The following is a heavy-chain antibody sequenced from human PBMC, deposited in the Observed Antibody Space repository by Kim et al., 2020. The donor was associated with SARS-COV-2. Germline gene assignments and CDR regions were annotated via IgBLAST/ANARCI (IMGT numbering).Heavy chain of an antibody. CDR1: GYTFTSYV. CDR3: ARVKAFGSGSDIDY. CDR2: ISAYNGNT. D-gene: IGHD3-10*01. V-gene: IGHV1-18*04. Sequence: ASVKVSCKASGYTFTSYVISWVRQAPGQGLEWMGWISAYNGNTNYAQKLQGRVTMTTYTATSTAYMELRSLRSDDTAVYYCARVKAFGSGSDIDYWGQGTLVTVSS. J-gene: IGHJ4*02.